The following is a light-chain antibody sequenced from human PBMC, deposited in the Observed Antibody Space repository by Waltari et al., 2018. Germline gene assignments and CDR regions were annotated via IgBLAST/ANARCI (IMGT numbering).Light chain of an antibody. CDR2: RNN. CDR1: SSNIGSNY. CDR3: AAWDDSLSGWV. Sequence: QSVLTQPPSVSGTPGQRVTISCSGSSSNIGSNYVHWYQHLPGTAPKLLIYRNNQRPSGVPDRFSGSKSDTSASLAISGLRSEDEADYYCAAWDDSLSGWVFGGGPKLTVL. V-gene: IGLV1-47*01. J-gene: IGLJ3*02.